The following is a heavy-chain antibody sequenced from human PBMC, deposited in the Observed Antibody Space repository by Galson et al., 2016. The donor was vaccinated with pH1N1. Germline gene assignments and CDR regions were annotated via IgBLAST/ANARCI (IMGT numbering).Heavy chain of an antibody. Sequence: SVKVSCKASGYTFMVYYMHWVRQAPGQGLEWMGWMNPNSGNTGYAQKFQGRVTMTRNTSISTAYMELSSLRSEDTAIYYCARSPFYYNSYMDVWGKGTTVTVSS. CDR2: MNPNSGNT. J-gene: IGHJ6*03. CDR3: ARSPFYYNSYMDV. CDR1: GYTFMVYY. V-gene: IGHV1-8*02.